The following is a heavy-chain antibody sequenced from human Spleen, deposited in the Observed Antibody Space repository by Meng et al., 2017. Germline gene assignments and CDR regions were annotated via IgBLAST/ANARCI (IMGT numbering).Heavy chain of an antibody. D-gene: IGHD3-22*01. J-gene: IGHJ4*02. CDR3: ARGVYDSSGYFDY. V-gene: IGHV3-30*01. CDR2: ISYDGRNK. Sequence: VELVEVGGGVVQPGRSLRLSCAASGFAFSRYAMNWVRQAPGKGLEWVAFISYDGRNKYYADSVKGRFTISRDNSKNTLYLQMNSLRAEDTAVYYCARGVYDSSGYFDYWGQGTLVTVSS. CDR1: GFAFSRYA.